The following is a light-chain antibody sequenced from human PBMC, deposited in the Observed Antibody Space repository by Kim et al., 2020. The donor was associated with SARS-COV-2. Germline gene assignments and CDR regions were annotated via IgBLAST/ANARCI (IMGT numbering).Light chain of an antibody. CDR1: QSVSSSY. CDR3: QQYGSSRST. Sequence: SPGESAPLSCRASQSVSSSYLAWYKQKPGQAPRLLIYGASSRATGIPDRFSGSGSGTDFTLTISRLEPEDFAVYYCQQYGSSRSTFGQGTRLEIK. J-gene: IGKJ5*01. V-gene: IGKV3-20*01. CDR2: GAS.